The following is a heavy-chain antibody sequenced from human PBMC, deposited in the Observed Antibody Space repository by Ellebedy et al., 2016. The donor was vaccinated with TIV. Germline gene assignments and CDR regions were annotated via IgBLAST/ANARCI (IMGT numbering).Heavy chain of an antibody. CDR2: IFYSGST. V-gene: IGHV4-39*01. CDR3: ASRYFQPDTFDV. CDR1: GVSIISSSYY. J-gene: IGHJ3*01. Sequence: SETLSLXCAVYGVSIISSSYYWGWIRQHPVKGLEWIGTIFYSGSTYYNPSLKSRVTTSVTRSKSQFSLKLTSVTAADTAIYYFASRYFQPDTFDVWGQGTIVTVSS. D-gene: IGHD3-10*01.